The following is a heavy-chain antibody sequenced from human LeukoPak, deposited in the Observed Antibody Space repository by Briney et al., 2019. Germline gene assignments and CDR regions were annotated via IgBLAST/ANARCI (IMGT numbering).Heavy chain of an antibody. D-gene: IGHD1-26*01. CDR1: GYTFTSYD. V-gene: IGHV1-8*01. J-gene: IGHJ4*02. CDR2: MNPNSGNT. CDR3: AGAVGATPIDY. Sequence: ASVKVSCKSSGYTFTSYDINWVRHATGQGLGWMGWMNPNSGNTGYAQKFQGRVTMIRNTSISTAYMELSSLRSEDTAVYYCAGAVGATPIDYWGQGTLVTVSS.